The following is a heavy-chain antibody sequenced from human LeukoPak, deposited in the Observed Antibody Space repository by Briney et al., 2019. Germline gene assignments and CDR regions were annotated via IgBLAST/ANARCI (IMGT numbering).Heavy chain of an antibody. CDR3: ARQYGSGSYYPPFDY. J-gene: IGHJ4*02. CDR2: IYYSGST. CDR1: GFSINRGYY. Sequence: SETLSLTCTVSGFSINRGYYWGWIRQPPGKGLEWIGSIYYSGSTYYNPSLKSRVTISVDTSKNQFSLRLSSVTASDTAVYYCARQYGSGSYYPPFDYWGQGTLVTVSS. V-gene: IGHV4-38-2*02. D-gene: IGHD3-10*01.